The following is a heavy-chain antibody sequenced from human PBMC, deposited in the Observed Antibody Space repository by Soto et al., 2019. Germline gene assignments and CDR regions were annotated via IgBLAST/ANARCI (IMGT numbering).Heavy chain of an antibody. V-gene: IGHV4-39*01. Sequence: SETLSLTCTVSGVSVISSSYYWVLVRQPPGKGLEWIGSVYYSGSTYYNPSLESRVTISVDKSKNQFSLKLMSLSAADTAVYYCGRREGLATISYYFDYWGQGALVTVAS. D-gene: IGHD3-9*01. CDR1: GVSVISSSYY. CDR3: GRREGLATISYYFDY. J-gene: IGHJ4*02. CDR2: VYYSGST.